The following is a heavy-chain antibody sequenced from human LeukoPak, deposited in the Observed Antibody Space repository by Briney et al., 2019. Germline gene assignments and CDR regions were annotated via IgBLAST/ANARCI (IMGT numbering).Heavy chain of an antibody. CDR1: GYSSTTYW. J-gene: IGHJ4*02. V-gene: IGHV5-51*01. CDR3: ARVYCSGGSCHFDY. D-gene: IGHD2-15*01. Sequence: GESLKISCKASGYSSTTYWIGWVRQMPGKGLEWLGIIYPGDSDTRYSPSFQGQVTISADKSISTAYLQWSSLKASDTAMYYCARVYCSGGSCHFDYWGQGTLVTVSS. CDR2: IYPGDSDT.